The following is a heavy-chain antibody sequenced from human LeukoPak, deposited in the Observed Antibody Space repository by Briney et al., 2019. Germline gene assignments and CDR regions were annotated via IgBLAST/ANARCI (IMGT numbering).Heavy chain of an antibody. J-gene: IGHJ5*02. CDR2: FNWNGGST. CDR1: GFTFDVYA. CDR3: ARVSLMITFGGVIGWFDP. D-gene: IGHD3-16*02. V-gene: IGHV3-20*04. Sequence: GGSLRLSCAASGFTFDVYAMTWVRQAPGKGLEWVSAFNWNGGSTGYADSVKGRFTISRDNAKNSLYLQMDSLRAEDTALYYCARVSLMITFGGVIGWFDPWGQGTLVSVSS.